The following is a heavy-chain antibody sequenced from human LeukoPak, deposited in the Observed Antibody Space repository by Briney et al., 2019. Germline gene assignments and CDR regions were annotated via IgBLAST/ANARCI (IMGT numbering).Heavy chain of an antibody. D-gene: IGHD6-6*01. J-gene: IGHJ6*02. CDR3: ARGGRSSSLYYYYGMDV. CDR2: NNPNSGGT. Sequence: ASVKVSCKASGYTFTGYFMHWVRQAPGQGLEWMGWNNPNSGGTNYAQKFQGRVTMTRDTSIGTAYMELSRLRSDDTAVYYCARGGRSSSLYYYYGMDVWGQGTTVTVSS. CDR1: GYTFTGYF. V-gene: IGHV1-2*02.